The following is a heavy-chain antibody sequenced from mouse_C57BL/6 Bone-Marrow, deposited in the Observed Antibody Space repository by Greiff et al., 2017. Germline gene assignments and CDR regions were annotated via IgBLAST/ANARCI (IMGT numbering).Heavy chain of an antibody. V-gene: IGHV1-55*01. CDR1: GYTFTSYW. CDR2: IYPGSGST. Sequence: QVQLQQPGAELVKPGASVKMSCKASGYTFTSYWITWVKQRPGQGLAWIGDIYPGSGSTNYTEKFKSKATLTVDTSASTAYMQLSSLTSEDSAVYDCARPYDSNYWYFDVWGTGTTVTVSS. D-gene: IGHD2-5*01. J-gene: IGHJ1*03. CDR3: ARPYDSNYWYFDV.